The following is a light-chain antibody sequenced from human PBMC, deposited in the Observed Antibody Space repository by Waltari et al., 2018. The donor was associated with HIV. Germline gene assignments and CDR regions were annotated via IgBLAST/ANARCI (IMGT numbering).Light chain of an antibody. J-gene: IGLJ1*01. CDR2: RTN. CDR3: AAWDDTLSSYV. CDR1: NSNIGSKD. V-gene: IGLV1-47*01. Sequence: QSVLTRPPSASGTPGQRVTISCSGSNSNIGSKDVYCFQHLPGTAPKLLIYRTNQRRSGVPDRFSGSKSGTSASLAISGLRSDDEADYYCAAWDDTLSSYVFGTGTTVTV.